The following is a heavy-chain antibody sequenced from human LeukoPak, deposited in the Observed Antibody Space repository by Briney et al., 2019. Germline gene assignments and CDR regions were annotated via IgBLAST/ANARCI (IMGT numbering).Heavy chain of an antibody. V-gene: IGHV5-51*01. J-gene: IGHJ4*02. CDR1: GYSFTSYW. Sequence: ESLKISCKGSGYSFTSYWIGWVRQMPGKGLEWMGIIYPGDSDTRYSPSFQGHVTISADKSIRTAYLQWSSLKASDTAIYYCARHHDYGDYGCFDYWGQGTLVTVSS. CDR3: ARHHDYGDYGCFDY. D-gene: IGHD4-17*01. CDR2: IYPGDSDT.